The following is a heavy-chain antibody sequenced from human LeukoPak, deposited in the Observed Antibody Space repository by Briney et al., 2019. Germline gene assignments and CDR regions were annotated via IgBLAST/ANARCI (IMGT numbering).Heavy chain of an antibody. D-gene: IGHD3-10*01. J-gene: IGHJ4*02. V-gene: IGHV3-48*03. Sequence: PGGSLRLSCAASGFTFSSHEMNWVRQAPGKGLEWVSYISSSGSTIYYADSVKGRFTISRDNAKNSLYLQVNSLRAEDTAVYYCATNPYSYYYGSGSYYLNDYWGQGTLVTVSS. CDR1: GFTFSSHE. CDR2: ISSSGSTI. CDR3: ATNPYSYYYGSGSYYLNDY.